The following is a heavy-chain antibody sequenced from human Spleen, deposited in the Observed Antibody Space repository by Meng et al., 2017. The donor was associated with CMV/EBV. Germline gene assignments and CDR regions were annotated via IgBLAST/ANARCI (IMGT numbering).Heavy chain of an antibody. D-gene: IGHD7-27*01. CDR1: GYTFTDYY. Sequence: CKVSGYTFTDYYIHWVQQAPEKELGWMGLVDPEDGETIYTEKSQGRVTISADTSTDTIYMELSSLRSEDTAVYFCALGLYTTSWFFDLWGRGTLVTVSS. CDR3: ALGLYTTSWFFDL. J-gene: IGHJ2*01. CDR2: VDPEDGET. V-gene: IGHV1-69-2*01.